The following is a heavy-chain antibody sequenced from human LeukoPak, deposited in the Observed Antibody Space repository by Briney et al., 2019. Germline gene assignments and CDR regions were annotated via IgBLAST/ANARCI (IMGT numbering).Heavy chain of an antibody. Sequence: SETLSLTCAVSGYSLSSGYYWGWIRQPPGKGLEWIGSIYHSGSTYYNPSLKSRVTISVDTSKNQFSLKLSSVTAADTAVYYCAGTSMVRGVIITFSDYWGQGTLVTVSS. CDR3: AGTSMVRGVIITFSDY. D-gene: IGHD3-10*01. V-gene: IGHV4-38-2*01. CDR1: GYSLSSGYY. CDR2: IYHSGST. J-gene: IGHJ4*02.